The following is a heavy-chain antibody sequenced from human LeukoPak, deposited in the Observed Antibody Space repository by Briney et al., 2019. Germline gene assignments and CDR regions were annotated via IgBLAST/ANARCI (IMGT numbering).Heavy chain of an antibody. J-gene: IGHJ4*02. CDR1: GFTFSRDW. CDR2: INSDGSTT. D-gene: IGHD1-26*01. CDR3: ARALGSSSDY. V-gene: IGHV3-74*01. Sequence: GGSLRLSCAVSGFTFSRDWMHWVRQAPGKGLVWVSRINSDGSTTNYADSVKGRFSISRDNAKNTLYLQMSSLRAEDTAVYYCARALGSSSDYWGQGTLVAVSS.